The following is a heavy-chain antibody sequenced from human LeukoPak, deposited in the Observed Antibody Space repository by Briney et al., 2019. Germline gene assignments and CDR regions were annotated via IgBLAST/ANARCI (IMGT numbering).Heavy chain of an antibody. D-gene: IGHD3-22*01. Sequence: PGRSLRLSCAASGFTVSSNYMSWVRQAPGKGLEWVSVIYSGGSTYYADSVKGRFTISRDNSKNTLYLQMNSLRAEDTAVYYCARASNAGPNYYDRVYDAFDIWGQGTMVTVSS. V-gene: IGHV3-53*01. CDR2: IYSGGST. CDR1: GFTVSSNY. J-gene: IGHJ3*02. CDR3: ARASNAGPNYYDRVYDAFDI.